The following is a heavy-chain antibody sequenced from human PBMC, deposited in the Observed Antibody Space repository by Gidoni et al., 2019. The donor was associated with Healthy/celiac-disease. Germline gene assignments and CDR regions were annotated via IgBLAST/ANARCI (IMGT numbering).Heavy chain of an antibody. CDR2: IYYSGST. CDR1: GGPIRSYY. Sequence: QVQLQESGPGLVKPSETLSLTCTVPGGPIRSYYWSWIRQPPGKGLEWIGYIYYSGSTNYNPSLKSRVTISVDTSKNQFSLKLSSVTAADTAVYYCARHRPEYGSGITIAFDIWGQGTMVTVSS. J-gene: IGHJ3*02. V-gene: IGHV4-59*08. CDR3: ARHRPEYGSGITIAFDI. D-gene: IGHD3-10*01.